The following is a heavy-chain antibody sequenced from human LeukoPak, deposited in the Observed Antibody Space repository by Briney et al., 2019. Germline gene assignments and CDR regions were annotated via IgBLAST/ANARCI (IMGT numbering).Heavy chain of an antibody. J-gene: IGHJ6*03. CDR2: INTDGSTT. CDR3: ARGSTTLYYYYSMDV. V-gene: IGHV3-74*01. CDR1: GLTFSSYW. D-gene: IGHD2-2*01. Sequence: GGSLRLSCAASGLTFSSYWMHWVRQAPGKGLVWVSRINTDGSTTSYADSVKGRFTVSRDNAKNTLYLQMNSLKAEDTAVYYCARGSTTLYYYYSMDVWGKGTTVTVSS.